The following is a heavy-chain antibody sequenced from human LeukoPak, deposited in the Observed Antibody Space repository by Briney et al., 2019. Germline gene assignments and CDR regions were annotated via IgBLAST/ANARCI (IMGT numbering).Heavy chain of an antibody. CDR3: ARSIGLTGGGVDV. V-gene: IGHV3-11*01. J-gene: IGHJ6*02. CDR2: ITNGGSTI. Sequence: PGGSLRLSCAASGFTFSDYNMNWVRQAPGKGLEWLSYITNGGSTIHHADSVKGRFTISRDNAKKTLYLQMNSLRAEDTAVYYCARSIGLTGGGVDVWGQGNTVTVSS. D-gene: IGHD3-9*01. CDR1: GFTFSDYN.